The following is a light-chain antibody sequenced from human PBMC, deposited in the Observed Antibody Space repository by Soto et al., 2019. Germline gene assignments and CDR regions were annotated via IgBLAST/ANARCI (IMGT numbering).Light chain of an antibody. Sequence: IELTQSPSSLSASVGDRVTITCRASQGISSYLAWYQQKPGKAPKLLIYGASTLQSGVPSRFSGSGSGTDFTLSISSLQPDDFATYYCQQLNSYPRTFGPGTKVDI. V-gene: IGKV1-9*01. J-gene: IGKJ3*01. CDR1: QGISSY. CDR3: QQLNSYPRT. CDR2: GAS.